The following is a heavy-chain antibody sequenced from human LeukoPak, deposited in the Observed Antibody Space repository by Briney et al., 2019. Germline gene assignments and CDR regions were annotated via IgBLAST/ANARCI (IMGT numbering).Heavy chain of an antibody. CDR2: VYPGDSDT. CDR3: ARHEQWEGRFDY. Sequence: GESLKISCKGSGYTFTNYWIGWVRQMPGKGLEWMGIVYPGDSDTRYSRPFQGQVTISADKSMNTAYLQRSSLEASDTAIYFCARHEQWEGRFDYWGQGTLVTVSS. V-gene: IGHV5-51*01. CDR1: GYTFTNYW. D-gene: IGHD1-26*01. J-gene: IGHJ4*02.